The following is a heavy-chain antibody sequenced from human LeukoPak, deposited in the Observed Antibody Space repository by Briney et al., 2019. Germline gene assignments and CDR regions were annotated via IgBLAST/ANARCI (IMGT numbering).Heavy chain of an antibody. CDR2: ISSSSSYI. J-gene: IGHJ4*02. Sequence: GGSLRLSCAASGFTFSSYSMNWVRQAPGKGLEWVSSISSSSSYIYYADSVKGRFTISRDNAKNSLYLQMNSLRAEDTAVYYCARDLTMGATVRYLDYWGQGTLVTVPS. V-gene: IGHV3-21*01. CDR1: GFTFSSYS. CDR3: ARDLTMGATVRYLDY. D-gene: IGHD1-26*01.